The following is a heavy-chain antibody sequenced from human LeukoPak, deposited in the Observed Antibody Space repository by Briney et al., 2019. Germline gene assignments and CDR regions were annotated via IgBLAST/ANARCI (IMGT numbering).Heavy chain of an antibody. CDR2: INWDGSNT. D-gene: IGHD6-13*01. J-gene: IGHJ4*02. V-gene: IGHV3-20*04. CDR3: VRDLSSNWYSFDC. CDR1: GGTIDNYG. Sequence: GGSLGLSCAASGGTIDNYGMSWVRQAPGKGLEWVSGINWDGSNTYYAESVKGRFTISRDSAENSLYLQMNSLRDDDTAFCYCVRDLSSNWYSFDCWGQGTLVTVSS.